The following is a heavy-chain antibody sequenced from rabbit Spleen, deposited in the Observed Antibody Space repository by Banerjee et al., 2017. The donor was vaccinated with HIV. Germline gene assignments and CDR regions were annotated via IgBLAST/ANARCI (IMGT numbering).Heavy chain of an antibody. Sequence: QERLVESGGGLVKPGASLTLTCTASGFSFSSSYYICWVRQTPGKGLEWIGCIYTGNGKTYYASWAKGRFTISKSSSTTVTLQMTSLTAADTATYFCARDAGTGDYIDVYFNLWGQGTLVTVS. V-gene: IGHV1S45*01. CDR2: IYTGNGKT. D-gene: IGHD8-1*01. CDR1: GFSFSSSYY. J-gene: IGHJ4*01. CDR3: ARDAGTGDYIDVYFNL.